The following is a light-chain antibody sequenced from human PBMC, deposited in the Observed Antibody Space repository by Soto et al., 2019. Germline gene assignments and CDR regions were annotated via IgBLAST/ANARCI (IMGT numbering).Light chain of an antibody. Sequence: EIVLTQSPGTLSLSPGERATLSCRASQSVTSSYLAWYQQKPGQAPRLLIYGASSRATGIPDRFSGSGSGTDFILTISSLQPEDFATYYCQQSYKTPHTFGQGTKLETK. CDR2: GAS. J-gene: IGKJ2*01. V-gene: IGKV3-20*01. CDR1: QSVTSSY. CDR3: QQSYKTPHT.